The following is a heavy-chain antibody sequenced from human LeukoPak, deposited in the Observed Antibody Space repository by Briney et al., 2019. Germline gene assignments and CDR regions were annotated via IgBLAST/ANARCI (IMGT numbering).Heavy chain of an antibody. D-gene: IGHD5-12*01. J-gene: IGHJ4*02. V-gene: IGHV4-38-2*02. CDR2: FYHSGST. CDR1: GYSITSGYY. Sequence: PSETLSLTCTVSGYSITSGYYWGWIRQPPERGLEWIGSFYHSGSTYYNPSLKSRVTISVDTSMNQFSLKLTSVTAADTAVYFCARIDNAYDFDYWGQGTLVTVSS. CDR3: ARIDNAYDFDY.